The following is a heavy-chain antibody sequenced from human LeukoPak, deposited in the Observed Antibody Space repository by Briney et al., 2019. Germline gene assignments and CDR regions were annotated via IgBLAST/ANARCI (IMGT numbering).Heavy chain of an antibody. D-gene: IGHD4-17*01. CDR3: AKGRNGDNVAEASDI. Sequence: GGSLRLSCAASGFTFSSYAMSWVRQAPGKGLEWVSVISISGDITYYADSVKGRFTISRDNSKNTLYLQMNSLRAEDTAVYYCAKGRNGDNVAEASDIWGQGTMVTVSS. J-gene: IGHJ3*02. V-gene: IGHV3-23*01. CDR2: ISISGDIT. CDR1: GFTFSSYA.